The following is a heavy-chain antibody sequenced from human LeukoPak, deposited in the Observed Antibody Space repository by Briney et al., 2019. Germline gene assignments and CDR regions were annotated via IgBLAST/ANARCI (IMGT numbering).Heavy chain of an antibody. CDR1: GFTFRHYV. J-gene: IGHJ3*01. CDR2: ISYDETRK. Sequence: PGGSLRLSCLTSGFTFRHYVMHWVRQAPGKGLEWLAVISYDETRKLYADAVQGRFTISRDNSNYTLFLQMHSLRSDDSAVYYCVRARVRARLGAFDVWGQGTVVTVSS. V-gene: IGHV3-30*03. CDR3: VRARVRARLGAFDV. D-gene: IGHD3-16*01.